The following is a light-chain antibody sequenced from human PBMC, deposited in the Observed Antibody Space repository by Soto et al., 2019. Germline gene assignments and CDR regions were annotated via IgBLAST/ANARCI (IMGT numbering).Light chain of an antibody. CDR1: QSILYRSNNKNC. CDR2: WAS. Sequence: DTVMTQSPDSLAVSLGERATINCKSSQSILYRSNNKNCLAWYQQKPGQSPKLLIYWASARESGVPDRFSGSGSGTDFTLTIRGLQAEDVAVYYCQQYYTTPPTFGQGTKVEIK. V-gene: IGKV4-1*01. J-gene: IGKJ1*01. CDR3: QQYYTTPPT.